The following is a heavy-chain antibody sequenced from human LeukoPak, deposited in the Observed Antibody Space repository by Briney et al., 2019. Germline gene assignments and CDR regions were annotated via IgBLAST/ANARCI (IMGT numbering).Heavy chain of an antibody. V-gene: IGHV3-48*01. D-gene: IGHD4-17*01. Sequence: GGSLRLSCAASGFIFSDYSMNWVRQAPGKWLEWVSYISTSGSTKYYADSMKGRFTISRDNAKNSLYLQLNSLRADDTAVYYCARDPSYGDYPLSDYWGQGTLVTVSS. J-gene: IGHJ4*02. CDR3: ARDPSYGDYPLSDY. CDR2: ISTSGSTK. CDR1: GFIFSDYS.